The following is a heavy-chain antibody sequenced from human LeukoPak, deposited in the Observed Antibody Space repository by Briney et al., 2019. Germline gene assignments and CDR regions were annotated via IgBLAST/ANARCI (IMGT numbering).Heavy chain of an antibody. CDR1: GFTFSSYA. D-gene: IGHD2-2*02. J-gene: IGHJ4*02. CDR2: ISGSGGST. Sequence: GGSLRLSCAASGFTFSSYAMSWVRQAPGKGLEWVSAISGSGGSTYYADSVKGRFTISRDNSKNTLYLQMNSLRAEDTAVYYCAKDLVPDCSSTSCYTSYFDYWGQGTLVTVSS. V-gene: IGHV3-23*01. CDR3: AKDLVPDCSSTSCYTSYFDY.